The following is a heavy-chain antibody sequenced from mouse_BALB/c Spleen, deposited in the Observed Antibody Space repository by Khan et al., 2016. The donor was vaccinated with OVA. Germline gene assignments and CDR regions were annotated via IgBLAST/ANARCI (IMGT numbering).Heavy chain of an antibody. V-gene: IGHV1S132*01. J-gene: IGHJ3*01. D-gene: IGHD2-1*01. CDR2: IFPGTGTT. CDR3: ARGYLGNYEFVY. CDR1: GYTFTSYW. Sequence: QVQLQQSGAELVKPGASVKLSCKTSGYTFTSYWIQWVKQRPGQGLGWIGQIFPGTGTTYYNENFKGKATLTVDTSSSTAYMQVSSLTSEDSAVDCCARGYLGNYEFVYWGQGTLVTVSP.